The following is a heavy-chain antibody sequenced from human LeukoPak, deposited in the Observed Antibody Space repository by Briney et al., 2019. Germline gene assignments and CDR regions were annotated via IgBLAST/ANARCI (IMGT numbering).Heavy chain of an antibody. Sequence: SETLSLPCAVYIGSFSGYHWSWIRQPPGKGLEWIGEIDHSGNTKYNPSLKSQVTISVDRSKNQFSLNLRSLSAADTAVYFCARQGSISAFDLWGRGTLVTVSS. V-gene: IGHV4-34*01. CDR3: ARQGSISAFDL. CDR1: IGSFSGYH. CDR2: IDHSGNT. J-gene: IGHJ4*02. D-gene: IGHD1-26*01.